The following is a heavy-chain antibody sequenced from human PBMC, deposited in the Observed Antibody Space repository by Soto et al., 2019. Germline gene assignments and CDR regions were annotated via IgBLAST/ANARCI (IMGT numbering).Heavy chain of an antibody. J-gene: IGHJ4*02. D-gene: IGHD3-22*01. CDR3: ARHRTSGDYYDSSGYYHGDY. CDR2: INPSGGST. V-gene: IGHV1-46*01. CDR1: GDTVTFYY. Sequence: GASVKVSCTASGDTVTFYYMHWVRQGPGQGLEWMGIINPSGGSTSYAQKFQGRVNMTRDTSTSTVYMELSSLRSEDTAVYYCARHRTSGDYYDSSGYYHGDYWGQGTLLTVSS.